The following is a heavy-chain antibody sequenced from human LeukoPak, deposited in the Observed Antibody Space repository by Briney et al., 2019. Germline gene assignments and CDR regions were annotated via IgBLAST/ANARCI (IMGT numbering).Heavy chain of an antibody. V-gene: IGHV1-2*02. Sequence: ASVKVSCKASGYTFTGYYMHWVRQAPGQGLEWMGWINPNSGGTNYAQKFQGRVTMTRDTSISTAYMELSRLRSDDTAVYYCARGVSTWITGTTGDYWGQGTLVTVSS. CDR2: INPNSGGT. CDR1: GYTFTGYY. D-gene: IGHD1-7*01. J-gene: IGHJ4*02. CDR3: ARGVSTWITGTTGDY.